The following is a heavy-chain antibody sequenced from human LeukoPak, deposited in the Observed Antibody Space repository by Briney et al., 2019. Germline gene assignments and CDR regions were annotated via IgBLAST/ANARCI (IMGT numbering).Heavy chain of an antibody. CDR2: ISSSSSYI. CDR3: ARFHYCGGDCYSGFDY. V-gene: IGHV3-21*01. Sequence: GGSLRLSCAASGFTFSSYWMHWVRQAPGKGLEWVSSISSSSSYIYYADSVKGRFTISRDNAKNSLYLQMNSLRAEDTAVYYCARFHYCGGDCYSGFDYWGQGTLVTVSS. D-gene: IGHD2-21*01. CDR1: GFTFSSYW. J-gene: IGHJ4*02.